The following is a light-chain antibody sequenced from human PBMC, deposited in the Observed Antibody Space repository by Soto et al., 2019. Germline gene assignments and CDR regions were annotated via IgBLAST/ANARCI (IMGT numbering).Light chain of an antibody. CDR3: SSYTSSGTRV. Sequence: QSVLTQPASVSGSPGQSITISCTGTTSDVGGYNFVSWYQLHPGKAPKLMIFEVSNRPSGVSNRFSGSKSGNTASPTISWLQAEDEADYYCSSYTSSGTRVFGTGTKVTVL. V-gene: IGLV2-14*01. CDR2: EVS. J-gene: IGLJ1*01. CDR1: TSDVGGYNF.